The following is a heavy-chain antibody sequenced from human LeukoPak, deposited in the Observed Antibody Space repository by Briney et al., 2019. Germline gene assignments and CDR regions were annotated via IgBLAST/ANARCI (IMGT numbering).Heavy chain of an antibody. J-gene: IGHJ4*01. Sequence: PGGPLRLSCAASGFTFRTYAMSWVRQAPGKGLEWVSVITGTGGGGNKTYYADSVRGRFSISRDDSKNVLFLQMNDLRVDDTAVYFCATTVTLDFWGQGTRVLVSS. CDR2: ITGTGGGGNKT. CDR3: ATTVTLDF. D-gene: IGHD1-1*01. V-gene: IGHV3-23*01. CDR1: GFTFRTYA.